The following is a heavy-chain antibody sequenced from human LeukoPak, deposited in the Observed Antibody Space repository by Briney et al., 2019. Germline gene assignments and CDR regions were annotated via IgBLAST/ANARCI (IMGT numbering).Heavy chain of an antibody. Sequence: PGGSLRLSCAASGFTFNRHWMTWVRQAPGKGLEWIANVNPDMSEKNYVESVKGRFTISRDNSKNTLYLQMNSLRAEDTAVYYCAKDYNPDLIHYFDYWGQGTLVTVSS. J-gene: IGHJ4*02. CDR1: GFTFNRHW. V-gene: IGHV3-7*01. D-gene: IGHD3-10*01. CDR3: AKDYNPDLIHYFDY. CDR2: VNPDMSEK.